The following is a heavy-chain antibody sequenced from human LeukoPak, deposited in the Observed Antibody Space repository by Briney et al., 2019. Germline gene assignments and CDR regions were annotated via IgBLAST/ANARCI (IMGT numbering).Heavy chain of an antibody. D-gene: IGHD3-3*01. Sequence: PGGPLRLSCAASGFTFSSYSMNWVRQAPGKGLEWVSSISSSSSYIYYADSVKGRFTISRDNAKNSLYLQMNSLRAEDTAVYYCARDHTYYDFWSGSQSLDGMDVWGQGTTVTVSS. CDR1: GFTFSSYS. V-gene: IGHV3-21*01. CDR3: ARDHTYYDFWSGSQSLDGMDV. CDR2: ISSSSSYI. J-gene: IGHJ6*02.